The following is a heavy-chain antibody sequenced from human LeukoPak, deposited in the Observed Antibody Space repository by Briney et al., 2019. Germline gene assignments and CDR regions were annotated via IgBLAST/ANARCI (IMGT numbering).Heavy chain of an antibody. J-gene: IGHJ3*02. D-gene: IGHD3-3*01. CDR1: GGSTSSYY. CDR3: AKDDDFWSGYYEAFDI. Sequence: SETLSLTCTVSGGSTSSYYWSWIRQPPGKGLEWIGYIYYSGSTNYNPSLKSRVTISVDTSKNQFSLKLSSVTAADTAVYYCAKDDDFWSGYYEAFDIWGQGTMVTVSS. CDR2: IYYSGST. V-gene: IGHV4-59*12.